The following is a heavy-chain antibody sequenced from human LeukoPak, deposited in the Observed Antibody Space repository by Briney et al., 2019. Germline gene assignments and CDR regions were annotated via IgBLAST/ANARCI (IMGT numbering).Heavy chain of an antibody. CDR3: ARAYYDILTTDS. D-gene: IGHD3-9*01. CDR2: IYSSGDT. J-gene: IGHJ4*02. CDR1: GFTVRTNY. V-gene: IGHV3-66*01. Sequence: GGSLTLSCTASGFTVRTNYMSWVRQAPGKGLEWVSVIYSSGDTYYADSVKGRFTISRDDSKNTLYLQMNSLRAEDTAVYYCARAYYDILTTDSWGQGTLVSVSS.